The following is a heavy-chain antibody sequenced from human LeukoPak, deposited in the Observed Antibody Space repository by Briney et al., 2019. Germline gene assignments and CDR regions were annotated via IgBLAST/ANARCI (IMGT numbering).Heavy chain of an antibody. Sequence: GGSLRLSCAASGFTFSSYIMNWVRQAPGKGLEWVSSISGDSSYIYYADSVKGRFTISRGNAKNSLYLQMNSLRAEDTAVYYCARGSVGGGNYFDYWGQGTLVTVSS. V-gene: IGHV3-21*01. CDR1: GFTFSSYI. D-gene: IGHD3-16*01. CDR2: ISGDSSYI. CDR3: ARGSVGGGNYFDY. J-gene: IGHJ4*02.